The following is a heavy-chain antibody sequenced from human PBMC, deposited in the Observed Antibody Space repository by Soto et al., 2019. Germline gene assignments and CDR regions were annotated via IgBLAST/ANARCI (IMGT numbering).Heavy chain of an antibody. V-gene: IGHV4-34*01. CDR2: INHSGST. CDR1: GGSFSGYY. Sequence: QVQLQQWGAGLLKHSETLSLTCAVYGGSFSGYYWSWIRQPPGKGLEWIGEINHSGSTNYNPSLKSRVTISVDTSKNQFSLKLSSVTAADTAVYYCARGGIAAAGGTIDYWGQGTLVTVSS. D-gene: IGHD6-13*01. CDR3: ARGGIAAAGGTIDY. J-gene: IGHJ4*02.